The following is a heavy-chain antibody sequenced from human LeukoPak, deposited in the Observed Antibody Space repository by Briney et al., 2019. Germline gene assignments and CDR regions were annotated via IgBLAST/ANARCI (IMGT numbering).Heavy chain of an antibody. V-gene: IGHV1-2*06. D-gene: IGHD3-22*01. CDR2: INPNSGGT. CDR1: GYTFTGYY. CDR3: ARGRRTRGYYDIQDY. Sequence: ASVKVSCKASGYTFTGYYMHWVRQAPGQGLEWMGRINPNSGGTNYAQKFQGRVTMTRDMSISTAYMELSRLRSDDTAVYYCARGRRTRGYYDIQDYWGQGTLVTVSS. J-gene: IGHJ4*02.